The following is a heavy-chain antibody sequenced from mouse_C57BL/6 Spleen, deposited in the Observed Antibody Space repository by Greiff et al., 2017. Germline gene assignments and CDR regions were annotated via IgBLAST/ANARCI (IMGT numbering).Heavy chain of an antibody. CDR3: ARCDDGYYDGAMDY. J-gene: IGHJ4*01. Sequence: QVQLQQPGAELVKPGASVKLSCKASGYTFTSYWMHWVKQRPGQGLEWIGMIHPNSGSTNYNEKFKSKATLTVDKSSSTAYMQLSSLTSEDSAVYYCARCDDGYYDGAMDYWGQGTSVTVSS. D-gene: IGHD2-3*01. CDR1: GYTFTSYW. CDR2: IHPNSGST. V-gene: IGHV1-64*01.